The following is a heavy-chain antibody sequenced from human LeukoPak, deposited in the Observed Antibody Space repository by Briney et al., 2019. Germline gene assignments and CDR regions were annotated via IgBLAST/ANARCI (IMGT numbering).Heavy chain of an antibody. CDR2: INHSGST. CDR3: ARSSMVQGVIITAPLYYFDY. CDR1: GGSFSDYY. V-gene: IGHV4-34*01. Sequence: PSETLSLTCAVYGGSFSDYYWSWIRQTPGKGLEWIGEINHSGSTNYNPSLKSRVTISVDTSKNQFSLKLSTVTAADTAVYYCARSSMVQGVIITAPLYYFDYWGQGTLVTVSS. D-gene: IGHD3-10*01. J-gene: IGHJ4*02.